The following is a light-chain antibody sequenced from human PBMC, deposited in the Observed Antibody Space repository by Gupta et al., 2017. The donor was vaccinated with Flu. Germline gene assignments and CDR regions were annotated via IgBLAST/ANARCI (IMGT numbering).Light chain of an antibody. CDR1: QSVLYSANNKNY. CDR3: QQYSGTPYT. Sequence: DIVITQSLDSLAVSLGERATINCKSSQSVLYSANNKNYLAWYQQKPGQPPNLLIYWASTRESGVPDRFSGSGSGTDFTLTISSLQAEDVAVYYCQQYSGTPYTFGQGTKLEIK. J-gene: IGKJ2*01. V-gene: IGKV4-1*01. CDR2: WAS.